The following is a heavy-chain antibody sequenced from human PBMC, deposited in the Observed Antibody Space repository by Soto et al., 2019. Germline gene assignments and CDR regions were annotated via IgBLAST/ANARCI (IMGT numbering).Heavy chain of an antibody. D-gene: IGHD3-3*01. CDR3: ARSTEDYDFWSGLDY. Sequence: SETLSLTCTVSGGSVSSGSYYWSWIRQPPGKGLEWIGYIYYSGSTNYNPSLKSRVTISVDTSKNQFSLKLSSVTAADTAVYYCARSTEDYDFWSGLDYWGQGTLVTVSS. V-gene: IGHV4-61*01. CDR2: IYYSGST. J-gene: IGHJ4*02. CDR1: GGSVSSGSYY.